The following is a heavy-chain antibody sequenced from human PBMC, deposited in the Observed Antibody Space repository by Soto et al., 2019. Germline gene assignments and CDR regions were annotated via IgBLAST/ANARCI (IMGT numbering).Heavy chain of an antibody. Sequence: QVQLVESGGGVVQPGRSLRLSCTASGFTFSSYGMHWVRQAPGKGLEWVAVIWHDGSDKYYADSVKGRFTISRDNSKNTLYLQMNSLRAEDTAVYYCATVGAADYGMDVWGQGTMVTVSS. CDR1: GFTFSSYG. V-gene: IGHV3-33*01. D-gene: IGHD6-13*01. J-gene: IGHJ6*02. CDR3: ATVGAADYGMDV. CDR2: IWHDGSDK.